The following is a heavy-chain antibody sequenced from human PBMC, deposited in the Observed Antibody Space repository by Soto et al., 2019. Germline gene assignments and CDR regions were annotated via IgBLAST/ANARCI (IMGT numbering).Heavy chain of an antibody. J-gene: IGHJ6*02. Sequence: SETLSLTCTVSGGPISSYYWSWIRQPPGKGLEWIGYIYYSGSTNYNPSLKSRVTISVDTSKNQFSLKLSSVTAADTAVYYCAGNSYGYYYYGMDVWGQGTTVTVSS. V-gene: IGHV4-59*01. CDR3: AGNSYGYYYYGMDV. CDR2: IYYSGST. D-gene: IGHD5-18*01. CDR1: GGPISSYY.